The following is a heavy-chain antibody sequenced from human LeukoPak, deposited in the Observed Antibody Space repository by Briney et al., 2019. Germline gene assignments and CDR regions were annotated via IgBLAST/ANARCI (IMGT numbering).Heavy chain of an antibody. CDR2: IYYSGST. D-gene: IGHD1-26*01. J-gene: IGHJ4*02. Sequence: PSETLSLTCTVSGGSIRSYYWSWIRQPPGKGLEWIGYIYYSGSTNYNPSLKSRVTISVDTSKNQFSLKLSSVTAADTAVYYCARGTRYSGSSDFDYWGQGTLVTVSS. CDR1: GGSIRSYY. V-gene: IGHV4-59*01. CDR3: ARGTRYSGSSDFDY.